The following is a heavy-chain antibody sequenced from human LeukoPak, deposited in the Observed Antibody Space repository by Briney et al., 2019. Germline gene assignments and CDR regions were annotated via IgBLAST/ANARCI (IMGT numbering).Heavy chain of an antibody. CDR1: GSTFSSYA. CDR2: ISGSSGST. CDR3: AKANSVLLWFGELLES. Sequence: GGSLKPSCAASGSTFSSYALSWVGKPQGRGREWVSAISGSSGSTYYADSVKGRFTISRDNSKNTLYLQMNSLRPEDTAVYYCAKANSVLLWFGELLESWGQGTLVTVSS. J-gene: IGHJ4*02. V-gene: IGHV3-23*01. D-gene: IGHD3-10*01.